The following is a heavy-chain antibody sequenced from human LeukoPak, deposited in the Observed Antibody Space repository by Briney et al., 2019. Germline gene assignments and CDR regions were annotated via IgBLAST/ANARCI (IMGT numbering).Heavy chain of an antibody. Sequence: GGSLRLSCAASGFTFSSYEMHWVRQAPGKGLEWVALISYGGDDNYYPDSVRGRFTISRDNSKNTLYLQMTSLRAEDTAVYYCARVACKTSCSNGAYFDYWGQGTLVTVSS. CDR1: GFTFSSYE. V-gene: IGHV3-30*01. D-gene: IGHD2-2*01. CDR2: ISYGGDDN. CDR3: ARVACKTSCSNGAYFDY. J-gene: IGHJ4*02.